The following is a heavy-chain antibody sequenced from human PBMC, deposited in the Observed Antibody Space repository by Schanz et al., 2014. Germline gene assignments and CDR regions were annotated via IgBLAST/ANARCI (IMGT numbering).Heavy chain of an antibody. D-gene: IGHD3-3*01. V-gene: IGHV1-2*06. CDR3: ARESVSRTRLFDP. J-gene: IGHJ5*02. CDR1: GGPLSSYP. CDR2: ISPSSGGT. Sequence: QVQLVQSGAEMKKPGSSVRVSCKASGGPLSSYPINWVRQAPGQGLEWMGRISPSSGGTNYAQNFQGRVTMTKDTSINTVYMELSTLTSDDTAVYYCARESVSRTRLFDPWGQGTLVTVSS.